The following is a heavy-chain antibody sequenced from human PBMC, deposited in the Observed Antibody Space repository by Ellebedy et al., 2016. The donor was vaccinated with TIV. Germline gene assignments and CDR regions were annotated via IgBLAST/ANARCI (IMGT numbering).Heavy chain of an antibody. CDR2: IRSTSSYM. Sequence: GESLKISCAASGFTFSDYYMSWIRQAPGKGLEWISYIRSTSSYMDYADSVKGRFTASRDDARNSLYLQMNSLRDEDTGVYYCVRDFDYAFDVWGQGTMVTVSS. CDR3: VRDFDYAFDV. V-gene: IGHV3-11*05. CDR1: GFTFSDYY. J-gene: IGHJ3*01.